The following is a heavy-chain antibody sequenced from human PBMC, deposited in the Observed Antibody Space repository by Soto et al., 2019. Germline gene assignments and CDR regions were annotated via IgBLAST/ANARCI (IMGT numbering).Heavy chain of an antibody. V-gene: IGHV1-69*13. Sequence: SVKVSCKASGGTFSSYAISWVRQAPGQGLEWMGGIIPIFGTANYAQKSQGRVTITADESTSTAYMELSSLRSEDTAVYYCARSNRSYYDSSGYYYYYYGMDVWRHGTTVTVSS. D-gene: IGHD3-22*01. CDR2: IIPIFGTA. CDR1: GGTFSSYA. CDR3: ARSNRSYYDSSGYYYYYYGMDV. J-gene: IGHJ6*02.